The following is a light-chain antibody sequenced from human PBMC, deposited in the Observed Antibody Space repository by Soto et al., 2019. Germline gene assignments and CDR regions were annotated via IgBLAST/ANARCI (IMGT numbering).Light chain of an antibody. J-gene: IGKJ2*01. CDR3: QQYNNWPPNYT. CDR1: QSVSSN. Sequence: EIVLTQSPATLSVSPGERATLSCRASQSVSSNLAWYQQKPGQAPRLLIYGASTRATDIPARFSGSGSGTEFTLTISSLQSEDFAVYFCQQYNNWPPNYTFGQGTKVDIK. V-gene: IGKV3-15*01. CDR2: GAS.